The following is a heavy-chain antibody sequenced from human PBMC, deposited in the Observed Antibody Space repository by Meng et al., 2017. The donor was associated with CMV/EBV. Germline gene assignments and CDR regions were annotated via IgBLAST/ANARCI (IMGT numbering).Heavy chain of an antibody. CDR2: ISYDGSNK. CDR1: GFTFSSYA. CDR3: AREDIVVVPAPFDY. D-gene: IGHD2-2*01. J-gene: IGHJ4*02. V-gene: IGHV3-30*04. Sequence: GESLKISCAASGFTFSSYAMHWVRQAPGKGLEWVAVISYDGSNKYYADSVKGRFTISRDNSKNTLYLQMNSLRAEDTAAYYCAREDIVVVPAPFDYWGQGTLVTVSS.